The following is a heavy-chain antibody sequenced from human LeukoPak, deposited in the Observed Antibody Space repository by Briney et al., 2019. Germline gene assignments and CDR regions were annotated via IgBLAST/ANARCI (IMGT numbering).Heavy chain of an antibody. V-gene: IGHV4-39*07. CDR1: GGSISSSSYY. J-gene: IGHJ4*02. CDR3: ARVRDYSNFDY. D-gene: IGHD4-11*01. Sequence: SETLSLTCTVSGGSISSSSYYWGWIRQPPGKGLEWIGSIYYSGSTYYNPSLKSRVTISVDTSKNQFSLKQSSVTAADTAVYYSARVRDYSNFDYWGQGTLVTVSS. CDR2: IYYSGST.